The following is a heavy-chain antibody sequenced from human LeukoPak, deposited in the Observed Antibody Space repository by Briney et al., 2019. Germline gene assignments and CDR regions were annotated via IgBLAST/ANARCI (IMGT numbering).Heavy chain of an antibody. CDR1: VYPLGDSA. V-gene: IGHV3-49*04. Sequence: GGSLRHACTAPVYPLGDSAMSRVRQAPGRGLGNEGFIRSKAYGRTTEYGASVKGRFTISRDDSKSIAYLQMNSLKTEDTAVYYCSRTVEHGVSRGYYYYYGMDVWGQGTTVTVSS. J-gene: IGHJ6*02. CDR2: IRSKAYGRTT. CDR3: SRTVEHGVSRGYYYYYGMDV. D-gene: IGHD3-3*01.